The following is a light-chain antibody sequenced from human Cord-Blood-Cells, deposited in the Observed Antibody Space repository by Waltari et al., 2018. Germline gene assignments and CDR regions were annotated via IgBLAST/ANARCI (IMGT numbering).Light chain of an antibody. CDR1: QSVSSN. CDR2: GAS. Sequence: EIVMTQSPATLSVSPGERATLSCRASQSVSSNLAWYQQKPGQAPRLLISGASTRATGIPARFSGSGSGTDFTLTISSLQSEDFAVYYGQQYNNWPPQTFGQGTKVEIK. CDR3: QQYNNWPPQT. J-gene: IGKJ1*01. V-gene: IGKV3-15*01.